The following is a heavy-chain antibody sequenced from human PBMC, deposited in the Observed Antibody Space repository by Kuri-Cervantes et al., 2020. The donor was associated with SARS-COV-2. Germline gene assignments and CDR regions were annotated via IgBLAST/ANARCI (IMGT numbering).Heavy chain of an antibody. J-gene: IGHJ2*01. CDR2: IYYSGST. CDR3: ASYSSSWYPGL. V-gene: IGHV4-39*01. CDR1: GGSISSQSYY. Sequence: GSLRLSCTVSGGSISSQSYYWGWIRQPPGKGLEWIGSIYYSGSTYYNPSLKSRVTISVDTSKNQFSLKLSSVTAADTAVYYCASYSSSWYPGLWGRGTLVTVSS. D-gene: IGHD6-13*01.